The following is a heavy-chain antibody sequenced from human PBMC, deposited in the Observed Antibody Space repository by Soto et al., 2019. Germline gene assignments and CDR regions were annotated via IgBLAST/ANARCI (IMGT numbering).Heavy chain of an antibody. CDR2: IYTSGST. CDR3: ARESSSYYYDSSGYYPAEHFQH. J-gene: IGHJ1*01. CDR1: GGSISSYY. V-gene: IGHV4-4*07. Sequence: SETLSLTCTVSGGSISSYYWSWIRQPAGKXLEWIGRIYTSGSTNYNPSLKSRVTMSVDTSKNQFSLKLSSVTAADTAVYYCARESSSYYYDSSGYYPAEHFQHWGQGTLVTVSS. D-gene: IGHD3-22*01.